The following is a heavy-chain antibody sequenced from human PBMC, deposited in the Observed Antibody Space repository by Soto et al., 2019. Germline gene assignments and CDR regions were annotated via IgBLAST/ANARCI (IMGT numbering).Heavy chain of an antibody. CDR1: GFTFSSYA. CDR2: SSGTGGDT. Sequence: GGSLRLSCAASGFTFSSYAMSWVRQAPGKGLEWVSGSSGTGGDTDYADSVKGRFTISRDNSKNTLYLQMNSLRAADTAVYYCAKYQFNYYDSSAYGAFDIWGQGTMVTVSS. J-gene: IGHJ3*02. D-gene: IGHD3-22*01. V-gene: IGHV3-23*01. CDR3: AKYQFNYYDSSAYGAFDI.